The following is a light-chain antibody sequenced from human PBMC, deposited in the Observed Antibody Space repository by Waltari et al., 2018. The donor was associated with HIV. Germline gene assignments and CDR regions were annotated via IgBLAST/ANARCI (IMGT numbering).Light chain of an antibody. Sequence: SYELTQPPSVSVSPGQTARITCSGDALTKQYAYWYRQRPGQAPVLVIYKDTERPSWIPERFSGSSSGTTVTLTISGVQAEDEADYYCQSADSSGTYVVFGGGTKLTVL. J-gene: IGLJ3*02. V-gene: IGLV3-25*03. CDR3: QSADSSGTYVV. CDR1: ALTKQY. CDR2: KDT.